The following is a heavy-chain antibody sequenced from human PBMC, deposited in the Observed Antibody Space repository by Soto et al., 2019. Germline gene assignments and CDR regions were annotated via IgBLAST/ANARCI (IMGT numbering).Heavy chain of an antibody. D-gene: IGHD6-19*01. CDR1: GDSVSSNRAA. Sequence: SQTLSLTCAISGDSVSSNRAAWNWIRQSPSRGLEWLGRTYYRSKWYNEYAVSVKSRIIINADTSMNQFSLQLNSVTPEDTAVYYCARRGMAVAGSKNNWFDPWGQGILVTVSS. J-gene: IGHJ5*02. V-gene: IGHV6-1*01. CDR2: TYYRSKWYN. CDR3: ARRGMAVAGSKNNWFDP.